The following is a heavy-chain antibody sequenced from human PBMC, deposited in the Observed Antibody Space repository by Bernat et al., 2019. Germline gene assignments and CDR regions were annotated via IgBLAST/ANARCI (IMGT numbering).Heavy chain of an antibody. CDR1: GFTISSYA. Sequence: EVQLLESGGGLVQPGGSLRLSCAASGFTISSYAMSWVRQAPGKGLEWVSVISGKGDDTSYADSVKGRFTISRDKSKNTLYLQLNSLRAEDTAKYYCATPLRRGFMDAFDIWRPGTMVTLSS. CDR2: ISGKGDDT. J-gene: IGHJ3*02. D-gene: IGHD3-10*01. V-gene: IGHV3-23*01. CDR3: ATPLRRGFMDAFDI.